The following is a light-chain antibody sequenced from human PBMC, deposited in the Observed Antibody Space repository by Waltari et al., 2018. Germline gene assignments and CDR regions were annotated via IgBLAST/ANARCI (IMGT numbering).Light chain of an antibody. Sequence: DGVLTQTQLSLSVTPGPPASISCRASQSLLHSTGRTYLFWYLQKPGQSSQLLIYEVSNRFSGVPDRFSGSGSGTDFTLEISRVEAEDVGVYYCMQGSHLRTFGQGTKVEIK. V-gene: IGKV2-29*02. CDR3: MQGSHLRT. J-gene: IGKJ1*01. CDR1: QSLLHSTGRTY. CDR2: EVS.